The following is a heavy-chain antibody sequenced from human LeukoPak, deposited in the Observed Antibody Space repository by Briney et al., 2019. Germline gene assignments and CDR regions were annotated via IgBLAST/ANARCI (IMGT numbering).Heavy chain of an antibody. CDR3: AKESDYGDFPGD. CDR1: GFTFSSYG. V-gene: IGHV3-30*02. D-gene: IGHD4-17*01. Sequence: GGSLRLSCAASGFTFSSYGMRWVRQAPGKGLEWVAFIRYDGSNKYCADSVKGRFTISRDNSKNTLYLQMNSLRAEDTAVYYCAKESDYGDFPGDWGQGTLVTVSS. J-gene: IGHJ4*02. CDR2: IRYDGSNK.